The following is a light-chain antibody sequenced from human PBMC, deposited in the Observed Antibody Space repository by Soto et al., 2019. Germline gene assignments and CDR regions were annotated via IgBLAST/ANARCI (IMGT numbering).Light chain of an antibody. CDR3: SSYTSSGALGV. V-gene: IGLV2-14*01. CDR2: DVT. CDR1: SSDVGDYNY. Sequence: QSALTQPASVSGSPGQSITISCTGTSSDVGDYNYVSWYQQHPGKAPKLMIYDVTYRPSGVSNRFSGSKSGNTASLTISGLQAEDEADYYCSSYTSSGALGVFGGGPKLTVL. J-gene: IGLJ2*01.